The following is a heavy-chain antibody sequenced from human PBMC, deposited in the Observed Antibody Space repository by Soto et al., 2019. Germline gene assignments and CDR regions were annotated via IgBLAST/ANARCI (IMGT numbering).Heavy chain of an antibody. D-gene: IGHD3-9*01. V-gene: IGHV1-18*01. CDR1: GYTFTSYG. CDR3: ARAAITAGYYFSPPSYYGMDV. Sequence: ASVKVSCKASGYTFTSYGISWVGQAPGQGLEWMGWISAYNGNTNYAQKLQGRVTMTTDTSTSTAYMELRSLRSDDTAVYYCARAAITAGYYFSPPSYYGMDVWGQGTTVTVSS. J-gene: IGHJ6*02. CDR2: ISAYNGNT.